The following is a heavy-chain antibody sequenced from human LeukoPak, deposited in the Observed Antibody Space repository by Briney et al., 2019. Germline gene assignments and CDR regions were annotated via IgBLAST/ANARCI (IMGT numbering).Heavy chain of an antibody. CDR2: ISSSSSTI. V-gene: IGHV3-48*01. Sequence: GGSLRLSCAASGFTFSSYSMNWVRQAPGKGLEWVSYISSSSSTIYYADSVKGRFTISRDNAKNSLYLQMNSLRAEDTAVYYCAGPWFGDRAVDWGQGTLVTVSS. J-gene: IGHJ4*02. D-gene: IGHD3-10*01. CDR3: AGPWFGDRAVD. CDR1: GFTFSSYS.